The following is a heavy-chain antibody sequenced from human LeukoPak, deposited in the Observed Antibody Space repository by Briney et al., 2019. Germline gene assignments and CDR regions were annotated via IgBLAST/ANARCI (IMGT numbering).Heavy chain of an antibody. Sequence: GASVKPSCKASGYTFTGYNMHWERQAPGQGLEWMGWINPNSGGTNYAQKFQGRVTMTRDTSISTAYMELSRLRSDDTAVYYCARESSGQYYFDYWGQGTLVTVSS. CDR2: INPNSGGT. CDR3: ARESSGQYYFDY. V-gene: IGHV1-2*02. J-gene: IGHJ4*02. D-gene: IGHD6-19*01. CDR1: GYTFTGYN.